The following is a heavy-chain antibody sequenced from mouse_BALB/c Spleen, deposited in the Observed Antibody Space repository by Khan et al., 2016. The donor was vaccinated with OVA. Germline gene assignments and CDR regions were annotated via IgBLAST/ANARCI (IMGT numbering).Heavy chain of an antibody. CDR2: IFPGDGTT. J-gene: IGHJ4*01. Sequence: QMQLEESGAEVVKSGASVKLSCKASGYTFTSYDLNWVRQRPEQGLEWIGWIFPGDGTTKNNEKFKGKATLTTDKSSSTAYIQLSRLTSEDSAVYFCAGRRGSMDYWGQGTSVTVSS. CDR3: AGRRGSMDY. V-gene: IGHV1S56*01. CDR1: GYTFTSYD.